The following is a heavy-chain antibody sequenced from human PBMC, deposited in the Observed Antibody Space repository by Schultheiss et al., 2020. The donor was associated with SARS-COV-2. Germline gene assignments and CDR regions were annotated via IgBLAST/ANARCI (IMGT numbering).Heavy chain of an antibody. V-gene: IGHV3-48*01. D-gene: IGHD6-13*01. CDR1: GFTFSSHW. Sequence: GGSLRLSCAASGFTFSSHWMHWARQVPGKGLVWVSYISSSGSTIYYADSVKGRFTISRDNSKNTLYLQMNSLRAEDTAVYYCARGRSSSSWYLEQDYWGQGTLVTVSS. CDR3: ARGRSSSSWYLEQDY. CDR2: ISSSGSTI. J-gene: IGHJ4*02.